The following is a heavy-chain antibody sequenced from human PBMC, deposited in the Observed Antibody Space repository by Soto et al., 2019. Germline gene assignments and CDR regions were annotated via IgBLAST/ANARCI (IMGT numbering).Heavy chain of an antibody. CDR3: AREGRGKKAGYNGLVSLGY. CDR2: IIPIFNST. D-gene: IGHD2-2*02. J-gene: IGHJ4*02. V-gene: IGHV1-69*06. Sequence: QVQLVQSGAEVKTPGSSLKVSCKVSGSRFSNYVISWVRQAPGHGLEWLGRIIPIFNSTKYAQNFQGRVTITADKPTSTASLELSSRRSDDTAVYYCAREGRGKKAGYNGLVSLGYWGQGTLVTVSS. CDR1: GSRFSNYV.